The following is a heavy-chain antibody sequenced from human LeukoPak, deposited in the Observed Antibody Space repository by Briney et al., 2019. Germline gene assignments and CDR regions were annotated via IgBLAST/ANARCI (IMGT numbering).Heavy chain of an antibody. V-gene: IGHV3-49*04. D-gene: IGHD5-18*01. J-gene: IGHJ4*02. CDR2: IRSKAYGGTT. CDR1: GFTFGDYA. Sequence: PGRSLRLSCTASGFTFGDYAMSWVRQVPGKGLEWVGFIRSKAYGGTTEYAASVKGRFTISRDDSKSIAYLQMNSLKTEDTAVYYCTREGDTAMVRRYFDYWGQGTLVTVSS. CDR3: TREGDTAMVRRYFDY.